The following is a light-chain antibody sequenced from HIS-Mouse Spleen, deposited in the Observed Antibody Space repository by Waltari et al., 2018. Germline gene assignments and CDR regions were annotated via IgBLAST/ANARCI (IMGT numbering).Light chain of an antibody. V-gene: IGKV1-9*01. CDR2: AAS. CDR3: QQLNSYPPT. J-gene: IGKJ1*01. CDR1: QGISSY. Sequence: DIQLTQSPSFLSACVGDRVTITCRASQGISSYLALYQQKPGKAPKPLTYAASTLQSGVPSRFSGSGSGTEFALTISSLQPEDFATYYCQQLNSYPPTFGQGTKVEIK.